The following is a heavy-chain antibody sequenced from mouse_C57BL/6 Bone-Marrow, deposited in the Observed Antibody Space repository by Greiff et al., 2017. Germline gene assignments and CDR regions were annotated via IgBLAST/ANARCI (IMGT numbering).Heavy chain of an antibody. CDR2: IDPSDSYT. Sequence: QVQLQQPGAELVRPGTSVKLSCKASGYTFTSYWMPWVKQRPGQGLEWIGVIDPSDSYTNYNQKVKGKATLTVDTSSSSAYMQHSRLTTEDSAVYYCARSVHPAWCADWGQGTLVTVSA. V-gene: IGHV1-59*01. CDR1: GYTFTSYW. CDR3: ARSVHPAWCAD. J-gene: IGHJ3*01.